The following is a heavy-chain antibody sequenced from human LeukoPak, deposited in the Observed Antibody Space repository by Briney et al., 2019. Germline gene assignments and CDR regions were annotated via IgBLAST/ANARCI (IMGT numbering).Heavy chain of an antibody. J-gene: IGHJ6*03. CDR3: AKDLTTVATPYYYYYMDV. CDR2: IKQDGSER. Sequence: PGGSLRLSCAASGFTFSSYWMSWVRQAPGKGLEWVANIKQDGSERYYVDSVKGRFTIYRDNAENSVYLQMNSLRAEDTAVYYCAKDLTTVATPYYYYYMDVWGKGTTVTVSS. V-gene: IGHV3-7*01. D-gene: IGHD4-23*01. CDR1: GFTFSSYW.